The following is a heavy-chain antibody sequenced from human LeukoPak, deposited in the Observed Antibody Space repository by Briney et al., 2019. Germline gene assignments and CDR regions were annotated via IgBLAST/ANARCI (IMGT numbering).Heavy chain of an antibody. D-gene: IGHD6-13*01. J-gene: IGHJ4*02. CDR3: ARETVPAIAAPRGLNY. CDR1: GYTFTSYG. Sequence: ASVKVSCKASGYTFTSYGISWVRQAPGQGLEWMGWISAYNGNTNYAQKLQGRVTMTTDTSKSTAYMELRNLRSDDTAVYYCARETVPAIAAPRGLNYWRQGTLVTVS. V-gene: IGHV1-18*01. CDR2: ISAYNGNT.